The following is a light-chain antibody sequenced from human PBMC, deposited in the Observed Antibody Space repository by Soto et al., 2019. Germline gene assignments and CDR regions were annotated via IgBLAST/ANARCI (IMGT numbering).Light chain of an antibody. CDR1: QSSSSY. V-gene: IGKV1-39*01. CDR2: GAS. CDR3: QQSYSTPWT. Sequence: DIHMTQSPSSLSASVGDRVTITCRASQSSSSYLNWYQQKPGKAPKLLIYGASSLQSGVPSRFSGSGSGTDFTLTISSLQPEDFATYYCQQSYSTPWTFGQGTKVDIK. J-gene: IGKJ1*01.